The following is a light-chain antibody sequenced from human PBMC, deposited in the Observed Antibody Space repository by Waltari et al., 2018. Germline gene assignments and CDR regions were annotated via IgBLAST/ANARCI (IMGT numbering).Light chain of an antibody. J-gene: IGLJ3*02. Sequence: QAVVTQEPSLTVSPGGTVTLTCGSSTGAVTSGPYPFWFPQKPGQAPTTLIYDTHNKHSWTPARFSGSLLGGKAALTLSGAQPEDEAEYYCLLSYSGLRVFGEGTKLTVL. CDR2: DTH. CDR3: LLSYSGLRV. V-gene: IGLV7-46*01. CDR1: TGAVTSGPY.